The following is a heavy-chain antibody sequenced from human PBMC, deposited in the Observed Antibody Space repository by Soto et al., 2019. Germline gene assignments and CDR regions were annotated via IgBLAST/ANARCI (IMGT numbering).Heavy chain of an antibody. CDR1: AFLFSGYA. CDR2: ISYDGKAK. V-gene: IGHV3-30*04. CDR3: ARGRGLAARPQHLDH. Sequence: QVQLVESGGGVVQPGGSLRLSCATSAFLFSGYAMHWVRQTPGKGLEWVAVISYDGKAKYYADSAEGRFTIDRESSGVTLYLQMSSLRVEDTAVYYFARGRGLAARPQHLDHWGQGTLVTVSS. J-gene: IGHJ4*02. D-gene: IGHD6-6*01.